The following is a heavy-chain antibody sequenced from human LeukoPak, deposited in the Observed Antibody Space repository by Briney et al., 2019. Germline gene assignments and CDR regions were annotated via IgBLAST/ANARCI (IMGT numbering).Heavy chain of an antibody. CDR1: GFTFSSYG. D-gene: IGHD1-1*01. Sequence: GGSLRLSCAASGFTFSSYGMHWVRQAPGKGLEWVAVIWYGGSNKYYADSVKGRFTISRDNSKNTLYLQMNSLRAEDTAVYYCAATTGTTFYFQHWGQGTLVTVSS. J-gene: IGHJ1*01. V-gene: IGHV3-33*08. CDR2: IWYGGSNK. CDR3: AATTGTTFYFQH.